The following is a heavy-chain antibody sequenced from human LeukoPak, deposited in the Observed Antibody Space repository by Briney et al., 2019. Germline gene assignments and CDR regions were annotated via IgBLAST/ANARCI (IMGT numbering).Heavy chain of an antibody. Sequence: PGGSLRLSCAASGFTFSSYSMNWVRQAPGKRLEWVSYISSSSSTIYYADSVKGRFTISRDNAKNSLYLQMNSLRAEDTAVYYCASRATGYSGYQGYFDYWGQGTLVTVSS. CDR1: GFTFSSYS. J-gene: IGHJ4*02. CDR3: ASRATGYSGYQGYFDY. CDR2: ISSSSSTI. D-gene: IGHD5-12*01. V-gene: IGHV3-48*01.